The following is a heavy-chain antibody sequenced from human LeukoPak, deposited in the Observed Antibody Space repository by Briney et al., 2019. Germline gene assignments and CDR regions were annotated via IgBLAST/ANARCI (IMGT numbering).Heavy chain of an antibody. Sequence: VGSLRLSCVACGFTFSDYYMNWIRQAPGRGLEWVSYISGSGSDFYYADSVKGRFTISRDNAKNSLYLQMNSLRAEDTAVYYCARSIGSYYTMDVWGQGTTVTVSS. D-gene: IGHD3-22*01. CDR2: ISGSGSDF. CDR1: GFTFSDYY. J-gene: IGHJ6*02. V-gene: IGHV3-11*01. CDR3: ARSIGSYYTMDV.